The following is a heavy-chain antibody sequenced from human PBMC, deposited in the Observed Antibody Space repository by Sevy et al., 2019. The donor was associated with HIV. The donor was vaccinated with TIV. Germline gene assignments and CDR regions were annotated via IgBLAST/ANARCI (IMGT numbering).Heavy chain of an antibody. D-gene: IGHD5-18*01. CDR3: ARDPSEEGFSYGPFDS. CDR1: SGSVSSGNNY. V-gene: IGHV4-61*01. CDR2: IYYSGNT. Sequence: SETLSLTCIVSSGSVSSGNNYWSWIRQPPGKGLEWIGYIYYSGNTKYNPPLKSRVTITIDTSKNQFSLNLTSVTAADTAVYYCARDPSEEGFSYGPFDSWGQGILVTVSS. J-gene: IGHJ5*01.